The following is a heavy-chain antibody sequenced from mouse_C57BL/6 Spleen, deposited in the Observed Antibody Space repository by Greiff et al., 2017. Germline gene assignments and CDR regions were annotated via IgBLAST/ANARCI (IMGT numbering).Heavy chain of an antibody. J-gene: IGHJ3*01. Sequence: VQLKESGEGLVKPGGSLKLSCAASGFTFSSYAMSWVRQTPEKRLEWVAYISSGGDYIYYADTVKGRFTISRDNARNTLYLQMSSLKSEDTAMYYCTRARSNYAWFAYWGQGTLVTVSA. D-gene: IGHD2-5*01. CDR3: TRARSNYAWFAY. CDR1: GFTFSSYA. V-gene: IGHV5-9-1*02. CDR2: ISSGGDYI.